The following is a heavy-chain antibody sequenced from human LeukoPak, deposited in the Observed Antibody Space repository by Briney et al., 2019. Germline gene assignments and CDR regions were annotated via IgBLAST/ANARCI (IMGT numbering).Heavy chain of an antibody. Sequence: VASVKVSCKASGYTFTSYDINWVRQATGQGLEWMGWMNPNSGNTGYAQKFQGRVTMTRNTSISTAYMELSSLGSEDTAVYYCARGGQQLGDAFDIWGQGTMVTVSS. CDR2: MNPNSGNT. CDR1: GYTFTSYD. CDR3: ARGGQQLGDAFDI. J-gene: IGHJ3*02. D-gene: IGHD6-13*01. V-gene: IGHV1-8*01.